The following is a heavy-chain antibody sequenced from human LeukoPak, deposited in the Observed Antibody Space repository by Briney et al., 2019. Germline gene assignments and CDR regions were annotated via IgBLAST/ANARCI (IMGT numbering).Heavy chain of an antibody. CDR2: IKQDGSEK. CDR3: ARESGSVTSEVDFDY. J-gene: IGHJ4*02. V-gene: IGHV3-7*01. CDR1: GFTFSSYW. Sequence: GGSLRLSCAASGFTFSSYWMSWVRQAPGKGLEWVANIKQDGSEKYYVDSVKGRFTISRDNAKNSLYLQMNSLRAEDTAVYYCARESGSVTSEVDFDYWGQGTPVTVSS. D-gene: IGHD4-17*01.